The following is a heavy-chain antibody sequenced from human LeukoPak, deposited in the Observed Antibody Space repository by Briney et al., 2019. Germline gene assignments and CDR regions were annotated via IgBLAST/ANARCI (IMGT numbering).Heavy chain of an antibody. CDR3: ASYSSSWYRNWFDP. J-gene: IGHJ5*02. D-gene: IGHD6-13*01. CDR1: GGSFSGYY. Sequence: SETLSLTCAVYGGSFSGYYWSWIRQPPGKGLEWIGEINHSGSTNYNPSLKSRVTISVDTSKNQFSLKLSSVTAADTAVYYCASYSSSWYRNWFDPWGQGTLVTVSS. CDR2: INHSGST. V-gene: IGHV4-34*01.